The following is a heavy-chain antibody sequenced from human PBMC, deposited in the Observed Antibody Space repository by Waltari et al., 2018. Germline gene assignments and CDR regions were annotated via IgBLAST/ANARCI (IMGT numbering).Heavy chain of an antibody. Sequence: QVQLVQSGAEVKKPGSSVKVSCKASGGTFSSYAISWVRQAPGQGLEWMGEIIPILGIATYAQKFQGRVTITADKSTSTAYMELSSLRSEDTAVYYCASSDDILTGYYKVLDYWGQGTLVTVSS. CDR1: GGTFSSYA. CDR3: ASSDDILTGYYKVLDY. J-gene: IGHJ4*02. V-gene: IGHV1-69*10. D-gene: IGHD3-9*01. CDR2: IIPILGIA.